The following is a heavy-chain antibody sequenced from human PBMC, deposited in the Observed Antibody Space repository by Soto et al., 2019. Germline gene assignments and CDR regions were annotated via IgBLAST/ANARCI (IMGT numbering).Heavy chain of an antibody. V-gene: IGHV1-18*01. Sequence: ASVKVSCKASGYRFTNHGISWVRQAPGQGLEWMGWISGNDGKTKYAGKFKGRVTMTTDTSTSTAYMEMNSLRHDDTAVYYCARDFYPLAYYFDYWGQGTLVTVS. CDR3: ARDFYPLAYYFDY. J-gene: IGHJ4*02. CDR2: ISGNDGKT. CDR1: GYRFTNHG.